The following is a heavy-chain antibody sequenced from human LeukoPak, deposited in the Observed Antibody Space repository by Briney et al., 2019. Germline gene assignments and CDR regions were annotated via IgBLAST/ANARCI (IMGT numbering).Heavy chain of an antibody. CDR3: ARDDYGGLDY. V-gene: IGHV3-21*01. CDR2: ISSSSSYI. D-gene: IGHD4/OR15-4a*01. CDR1: EFTFSTYS. J-gene: IGHJ4*02. Sequence: GGSLRLSCAASEFTFSTYSMNWVRQAPGKGLEWVSSISSSSSYIYYVDSVKGRFTISRVNAKNSLYLQMNSLRAEDTAVYYCARDDYGGLDYWGQGTLVTVSS.